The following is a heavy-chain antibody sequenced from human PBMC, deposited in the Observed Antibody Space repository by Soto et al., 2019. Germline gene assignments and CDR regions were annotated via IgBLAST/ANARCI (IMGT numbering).Heavy chain of an antibody. J-gene: IGHJ6*02. Sequence: SETLSLTCAVSGGSISSGGYYWTWVRQPPGKALELIGYIYNRGSTNYNYNPSLQSRVTISLDRFKNQFSLRLSSVTAADTAVYFCARAAKDFLDYWSGTTHYGIDVWGQGTTVTVSS. CDR2: IYNRGSTNY. CDR1: GGSISSGGYY. D-gene: IGHD3-3*01. V-gene: IGHV4-61*08. CDR3: ARAAKDFLDYWSGTTHYGIDV.